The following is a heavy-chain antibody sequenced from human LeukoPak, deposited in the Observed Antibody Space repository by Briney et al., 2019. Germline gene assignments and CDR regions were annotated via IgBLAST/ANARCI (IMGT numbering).Heavy chain of an antibody. V-gene: IGHV4-34*01. J-gene: IGHJ5*02. D-gene: IGHD3-10*01. CDR2: VTHRGST. CDR3: ARGRGLRAVNNWFDP. Sequence: SDTLSLTCAVYGGSFSGYYWTWISQPPAKGLECIVEVTHRGSTNYNPSLKSQVNISVDTSKHQFSLELTPATAADTAVYYCARGRGLRAVNNWFDPWVQGTLVSVSS. CDR1: GGSFSGYY.